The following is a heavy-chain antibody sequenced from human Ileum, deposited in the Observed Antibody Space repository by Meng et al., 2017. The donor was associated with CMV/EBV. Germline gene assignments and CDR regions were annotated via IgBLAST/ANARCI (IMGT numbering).Heavy chain of an antibody. CDR3: ARGPGLFDY. V-gene: IGHV1-69*04. CDR1: GGTVSSYA. Sequence: KVSCEATGGTVSSYAVSWGRQDEGQELGWMRRISRIRDRANNEQKRQGRVTITADKSTSTAYMELNSLRAEDTAVYYCARGPGLFDYWGQGTLVTVSS. CDR2: ISRIRDRA. J-gene: IGHJ4*02.